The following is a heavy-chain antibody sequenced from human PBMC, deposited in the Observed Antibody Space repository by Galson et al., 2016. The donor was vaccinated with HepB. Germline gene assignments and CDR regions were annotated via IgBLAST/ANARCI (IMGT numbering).Heavy chain of an antibody. CDR1: GGSFSDYY. V-gene: IGHV4-34*01. Sequence: SETLSLTCAVYGGSFSDYYWSWIRQTPGRGLEWIGEINHSGSTTLNPSLKSRVTISADTSKNQFSLNLNSVTAADTAVYYCARARPRSVVVVAGSTNWFDPWGQGTLVTVSS. J-gene: IGHJ5*02. CDR3: ARARPRSVVVVAGSTNWFDP. CDR2: INHSGST. D-gene: IGHD2-15*01.